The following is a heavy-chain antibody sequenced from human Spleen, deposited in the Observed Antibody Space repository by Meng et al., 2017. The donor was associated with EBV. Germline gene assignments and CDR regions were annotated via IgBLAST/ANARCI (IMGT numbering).Heavy chain of an antibody. V-gene: IGHV4-39*01. CDR1: GGSISSSGYY. D-gene: IGHD3-10*01. Sequence: QLQLQESGPGLVKPSDTLSLPCTVSGGSISSSGYYWGWIRQPPGKGLEWIGSMYYSGRTYYNPSLKSRVTISADTSKNQFSLKLNFVTAADTALYYCARFTSMVRGAFDPWGQGTLVTVSS. J-gene: IGHJ5*02. CDR3: ARFTSMVRGAFDP. CDR2: MYYSGRT.